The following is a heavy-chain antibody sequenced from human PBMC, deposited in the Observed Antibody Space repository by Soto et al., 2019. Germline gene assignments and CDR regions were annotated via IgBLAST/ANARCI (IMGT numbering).Heavy chain of an antibody. J-gene: IGHJ4*02. V-gene: IGHV1-46*03. CDR3: ARVIEDDLGYCSSTSCPGFDY. D-gene: IGHD2-2*01. Sequence: ASVKVSCKASGYTFTSYYMHWVRQAPGQGLEWMGIINPSGGSTSYAQKFQGRVTMTRDTSTSTVYMELSSLRPEDTAVYYCARVIEDDLGYCSSTSCPGFDYWGQGTLVTVSS. CDR1: GYTFTSYY. CDR2: INPSGGST.